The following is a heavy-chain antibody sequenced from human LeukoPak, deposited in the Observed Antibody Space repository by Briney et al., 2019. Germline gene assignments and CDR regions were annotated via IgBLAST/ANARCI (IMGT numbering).Heavy chain of an antibody. CDR1: GFTFSYFA. CDR3: ARDFRSRGYRDY. J-gene: IGHJ4*02. CDR2: ISSDGSLK. D-gene: IGHD5-18*01. V-gene: IGHV3-30*04. Sequence: GGSLRLSCAASGFTFSYFAMHWVRQAPGKGLDWVAVISSDGSLKYYADSVKGRFTISRDNSRNTLYLQMNNLKPEDTAVYYCARDFRSRGYRDYWGQGILVTVSS.